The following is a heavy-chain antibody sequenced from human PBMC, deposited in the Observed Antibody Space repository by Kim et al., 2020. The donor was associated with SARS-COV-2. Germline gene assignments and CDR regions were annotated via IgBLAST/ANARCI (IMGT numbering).Heavy chain of an antibody. Sequence: GWISAYNGNTNYAQKLQGRVTMTTDTSTSAAYMELRSLRSDDTAVYYCARTGLYDYVWGSYRSNWFDPWGQGTLVTVSS. J-gene: IGHJ5*02. V-gene: IGHV1-18*01. D-gene: IGHD3-16*02. CDR3: ARTGLYDYVWGSYRSNWFDP. CDR2: ISAYNGNT.